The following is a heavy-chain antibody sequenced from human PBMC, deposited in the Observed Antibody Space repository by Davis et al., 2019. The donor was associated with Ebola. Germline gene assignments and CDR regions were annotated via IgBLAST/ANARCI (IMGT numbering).Heavy chain of an antibody. Sequence: SVKGRFTISRENAKNSLYLQISSLRAGDTAVYYCARGGGAAGGTLTFDYWGRGTQVTVSS. CDR3: ARGGGAAGGTLTFDY. D-gene: IGHD6-13*01. J-gene: IGHJ4*02. V-gene: IGHV3-13*01.